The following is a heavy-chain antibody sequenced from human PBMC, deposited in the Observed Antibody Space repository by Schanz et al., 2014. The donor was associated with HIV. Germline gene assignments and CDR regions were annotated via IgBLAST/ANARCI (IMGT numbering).Heavy chain of an antibody. CDR2: ISASNGHT. V-gene: IGHV1-18*01. CDR3: ARVTMIRGNMFFDY. Sequence: QVQLLQSGLEVKKPGASVKASCKASGYTFTNYAITWVRQAPGQGLEWLGWISASNGHTKYAEKVQGRVTMTTDTSTSTAFMELRGLISDDTAVYYCARVTMIRGNMFFDYWGQGTLVTVSS. D-gene: IGHD3-10*01. CDR1: GYTFTNYA. J-gene: IGHJ4*02.